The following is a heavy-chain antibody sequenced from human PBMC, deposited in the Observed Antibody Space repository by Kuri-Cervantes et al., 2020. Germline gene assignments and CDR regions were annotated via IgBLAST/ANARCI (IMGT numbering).Heavy chain of an antibody. Sequence: GESLKISCVGSGSTFGNFAMTWVRQAPGKGLEWVSAIIGTGGATFSADSVKGRFTISRDNSKSTLYLQMNSLRAEDTAVYYCANVHITMDSAFDIWGQGTMVTVSS. CDR2: IIGTGGAT. CDR1: GSTFGNFA. J-gene: IGHJ3*02. D-gene: IGHD3-10*01. V-gene: IGHV3-23*01. CDR3: ANVHITMDSAFDI.